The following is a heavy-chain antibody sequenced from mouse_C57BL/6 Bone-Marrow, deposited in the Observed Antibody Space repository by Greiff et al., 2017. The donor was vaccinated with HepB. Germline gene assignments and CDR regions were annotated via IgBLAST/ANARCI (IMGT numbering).Heavy chain of an antibody. J-gene: IGHJ3*01. CDR1: GYAFTNYL. CDR2: INPGSGGT. Sequence: QIQLQQSGAELVRPGTSVKVSCKASGYAFTNYLIEWVKQRPGQGLEWIGVINPGSGGTNYNEKFKGKATLTADKSSSTAYMQLSSLTSEDSAVYFCARRRYGSSPFAYWGQGTLVTVSA. V-gene: IGHV1-54*01. CDR3: ARRRYGSSPFAY. D-gene: IGHD1-1*01.